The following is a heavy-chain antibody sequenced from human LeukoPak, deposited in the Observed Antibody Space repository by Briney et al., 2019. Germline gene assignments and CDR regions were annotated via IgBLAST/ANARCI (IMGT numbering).Heavy chain of an antibody. Sequence: SETLSLTCAVSGGSISSGGYSWSWLRQPPGKGLEWIVYIYHSGSTYYNPSLKSRITISVNRSKNQFSLKLSSVTAADTAVYYCARGTRGYSGYDLEYFDYWGQGTLVTVSS. D-gene: IGHD5-12*01. CDR1: GGSISSGGYS. CDR3: ARGTRGYSGYDLEYFDY. J-gene: IGHJ4*02. V-gene: IGHV4-30-2*01. CDR2: IYHSGST.